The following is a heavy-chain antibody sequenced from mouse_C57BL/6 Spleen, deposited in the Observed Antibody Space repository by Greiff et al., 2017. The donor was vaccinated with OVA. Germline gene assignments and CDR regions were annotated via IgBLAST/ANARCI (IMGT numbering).Heavy chain of an antibody. CDR3: AREDYARYFDV. V-gene: IGHV1-64*01. J-gene: IGHJ1*03. CDR1: GYTFTSYW. CDR2: IHPNSGST. Sequence: QVPLQQPGAELVKPGASVKLSCKASGYTFTSYWMHWVKQRPGQGLEWIGMIHPNSGSTNYNEKFKSKAKLTVDKSSSTAYMQLSSLTSEDSAVYYCAREDYARYFDVWGTGTTVTVSS. D-gene: IGHD2-4*01.